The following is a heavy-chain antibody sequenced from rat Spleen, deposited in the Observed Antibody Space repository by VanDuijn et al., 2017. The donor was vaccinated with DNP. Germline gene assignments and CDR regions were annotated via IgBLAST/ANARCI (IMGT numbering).Heavy chain of an antibody. Sequence: EVKLVESGGGLVQPGRSLKLSCAAAGFNFNDYWMGWVRQAPGKGLEWIGQINKDSSTFTYTPSLKDKFTISRDNAQNTLYLQMSKLISEDTATYSLTRPLQCSNEATGLAYWGQGTLVTVSS. J-gene: IGHJ3*01. D-gene: IGHD1-1*01. V-gene: IGHV4-2*01. CDR3: TRPLQCSNEATGLAY. CDR2: INKDSSTF. CDR1: GFNFNDYW.